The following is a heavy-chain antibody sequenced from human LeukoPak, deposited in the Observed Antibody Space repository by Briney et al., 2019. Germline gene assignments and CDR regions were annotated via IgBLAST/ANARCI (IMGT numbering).Heavy chain of an antibody. CDR2: IIPILGIA. Sequence: ASVKVSCKASGGTFGSYAISWVRQAPGQGLEWMGRIIPILGIANYAQKFQGRVTITADKSTSTAYMELSSLRSEDTAVYYCASFSSSWQGDDAFDIWGQGTMVTVSS. J-gene: IGHJ3*02. CDR3: ASFSSSWQGDDAFDI. CDR1: GGTFGSYA. D-gene: IGHD6-13*01. V-gene: IGHV1-69*04.